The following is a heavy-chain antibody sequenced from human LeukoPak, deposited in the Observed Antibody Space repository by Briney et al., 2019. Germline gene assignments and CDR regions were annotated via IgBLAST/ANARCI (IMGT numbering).Heavy chain of an antibody. CDR2: INAGNGNT. CDR1: GYTFTSYA. V-gene: IGHV1-3*01. D-gene: IGHD6-19*01. J-gene: IGHJ4*02. Sequence: ASVKDSCKASGYTFTSYAMHWVRQAPGQRLEWMGWINAGNGNTEYSQKFQGRVTITRDTSASTAYMELSSLRSEDTAVYYCARDPYSSGWYRRGRYFDYWGQGTLVTVSS. CDR3: ARDPYSSGWYRRGRYFDY.